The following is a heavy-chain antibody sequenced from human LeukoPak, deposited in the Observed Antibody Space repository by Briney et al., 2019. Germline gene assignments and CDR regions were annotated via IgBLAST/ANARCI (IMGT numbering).Heavy chain of an antibody. V-gene: IGHV3-23*01. Sequence: GGSLRLSCAGSGFTFSSYAMSWVRQAPGKGLEWVSAISGSGGSTYYADSVKGRFTISRDNSKNTLYLQMNSLRAEDTAVYYCAKERLRYFDWLSYNWFDPWGQGTLVTVSS. CDR1: GFTFSSYA. CDR2: ISGSGGST. CDR3: AKERLRYFDWLSYNWFDP. D-gene: IGHD3-9*01. J-gene: IGHJ5*02.